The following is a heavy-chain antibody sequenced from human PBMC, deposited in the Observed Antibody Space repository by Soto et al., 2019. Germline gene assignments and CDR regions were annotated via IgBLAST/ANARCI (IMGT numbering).Heavy chain of an antibody. Sequence: QVQLVESGGGLVKPGGSLRLSCAASGCSLSDYYMNWIRQAPGKGLEWISYISSSGAYTNYADSVRGRFTMSRDSAKNSLLLQMDGLRAEDTAVYYCARAKLVVEGRFDYWGQGTLVTVSS. CDR1: GCSLSDYY. J-gene: IGHJ4*02. V-gene: IGHV3-11*06. CDR2: ISSSGAYT. D-gene: IGHD3-22*01. CDR3: ARAKLVVEGRFDY.